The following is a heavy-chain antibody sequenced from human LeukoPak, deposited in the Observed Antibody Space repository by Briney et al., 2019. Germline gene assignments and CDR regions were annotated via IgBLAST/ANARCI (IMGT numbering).Heavy chain of an antibody. CDR1: DYTFSSYG. J-gene: IGHJ4*02. CDR3: ASLKTDGYFDY. Sequence: ASVKVSCKASDYTFSSYGISWVRQAPGQGLEWMGWICAYNGNTNYGQKFRGSVTMTTDTSTSTAYMELRSLRSDDTAVYYCASLKTDGYFDYWGQGTLVTVSS. V-gene: IGHV1-18*01. CDR2: ICAYNGNT. D-gene: IGHD5-24*01.